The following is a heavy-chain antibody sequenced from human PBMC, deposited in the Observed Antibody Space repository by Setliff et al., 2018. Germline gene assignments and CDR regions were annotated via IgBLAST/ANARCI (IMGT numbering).Heavy chain of an antibody. V-gene: IGHV4-59*08. D-gene: IGHD5-18*01. CDR2: IYSSGST. CDR1: GDTLSVYY. Sequence: SETLSLTCTVSGDTLSVYYWSWVRQPPGQGLEWIGYIYSSGSTNYNPSLESRVTILIDKSKNQFSLNLTSVTAADTAVYYCARHHGDTAMVRGAFDFWGQGTMVTVSS. CDR3: ARHHGDTAMVRGAFDF. J-gene: IGHJ3*01.